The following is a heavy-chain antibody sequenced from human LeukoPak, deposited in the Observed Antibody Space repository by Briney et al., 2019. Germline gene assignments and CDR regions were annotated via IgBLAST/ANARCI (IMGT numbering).Heavy chain of an antibody. CDR2: IHYSGST. CDR3: ARRCSGGSCYSFYLDY. D-gene: IGHD2-15*01. J-gene: IGHJ4*02. CDR1: GGSISSYY. Sequence: SETLSLTCTVSGGSISSYYWSWIRQPPGNGLEWIGYIHYSGSTNYNPSLKSRVTMSVDTSKNQFSLKLSSVTAADTAVYYCARRCSGGSCYSFYLDYWGQGTLVTVSS. V-gene: IGHV4-59*08.